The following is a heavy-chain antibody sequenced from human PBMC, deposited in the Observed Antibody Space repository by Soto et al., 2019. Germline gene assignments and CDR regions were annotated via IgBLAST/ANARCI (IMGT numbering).Heavy chain of an antibody. Sequence: SETMSPTCTLSGPSIASGSSCWSWIRQPPGKGLEWIGLIYYSGSTHYNPSLKSRLIISVNTSKNQFSLKLTSATAADTAVYYCARRYGSSFDYWGQGTLVTVS. V-gene: IGHV4-30-4*01. D-gene: IGHD4-17*01. J-gene: IGHJ4*02. CDR2: IYYSGST. CDR3: ARRYGSSFDY. CDR1: GPSIASGSSC.